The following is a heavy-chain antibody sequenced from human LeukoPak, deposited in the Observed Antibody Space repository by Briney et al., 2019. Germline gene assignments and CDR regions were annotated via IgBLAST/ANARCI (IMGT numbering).Heavy chain of an antibody. J-gene: IGHJ6*04. Sequence: ASVKVSCRASGGSLRRYAFAWVRQAPGQGREWMGGIMPVLDTGSYAQGLPGRVTFTADRSTSTAYMELRSLRPEDTALYYCAARDNGNDLLSYHAMDVWGNGTTVTVSS. CDR3: AARDNGNDLLSYHAMDV. V-gene: IGHV1-69*06. CDR2: IMPVLDTG. D-gene: IGHD1-1*01. CDR1: GGSLRRYA.